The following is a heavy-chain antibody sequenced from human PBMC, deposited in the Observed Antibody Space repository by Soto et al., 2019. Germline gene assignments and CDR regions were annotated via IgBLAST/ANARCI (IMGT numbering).Heavy chain of an antibody. J-gene: IGHJ5*02. V-gene: IGHV3-30-3*01. CDR2: MSYDGSNK. D-gene: IGHD2-21*02. CDR1: GFTFSSYA. Sequence: QVQLVESGGGVVQPGRSLRLSCAASGFTFSSYAIHWVRQAPGKGLEWVAVMSYDGSNKYYADSVKGRFTISRDNSKNSLYLQMSSLRAEDRAVYYCASRGGDYFLNWFDPWGQGTLVTVSS. CDR3: ASRGGDYFLNWFDP.